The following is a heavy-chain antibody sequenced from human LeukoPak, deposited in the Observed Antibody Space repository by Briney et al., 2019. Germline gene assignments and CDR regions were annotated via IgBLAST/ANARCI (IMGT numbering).Heavy chain of an antibody. D-gene: IGHD1-1*01. CDR3: AKEKSTTGTTYYFDY. V-gene: IGHV3-30*02. J-gene: IGHJ4*02. CDR1: GFTFSSYG. Sequence: PGRSLRLSCAASGFTFSSYGMHWFRQAPGKGLEWVAFIRYDGSNKYYADSVKGRFTISRDNSKNTLYLQMNSLRAEDTAVYYCAKEKSTTGTTYYFDYWGQGTLVTVSS. CDR2: IRYDGSNK.